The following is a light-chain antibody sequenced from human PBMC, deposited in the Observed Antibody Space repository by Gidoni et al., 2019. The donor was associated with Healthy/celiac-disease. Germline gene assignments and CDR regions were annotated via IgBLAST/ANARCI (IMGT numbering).Light chain of an antibody. J-gene: IGKJ4*01. CDR3: QQLNSYPALT. Sequence: DIQLTPPPSFLSASVVDRVTITCRASQGIISYFAWYQQKPGKAPKLLIYAASTLQSGVPSRFSGSGSGTEFTLTISSLQPEDFATYYCQQLNSYPALTFGGGTKVEIK. V-gene: IGKV1-9*01. CDR2: AAS. CDR1: QGIISY.